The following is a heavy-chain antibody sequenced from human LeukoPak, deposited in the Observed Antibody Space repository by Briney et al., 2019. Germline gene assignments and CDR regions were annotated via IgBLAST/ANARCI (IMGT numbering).Heavy chain of an antibody. J-gene: IGHJ3*02. D-gene: IGHD3-10*01. V-gene: IGHV4-59*01. Sequence: SETLSLTCTVSGDSISSYYWSWIRQPPGKGLEWIGYIYYSGSTNYNPSLKSRVTISVDTSKNQFSLKLSSVTAADTAVYYCARESQYYRHAFDIWGQGTMVTVSS. CDR2: IYYSGST. CDR1: GDSISSYY. CDR3: ARESQYYRHAFDI.